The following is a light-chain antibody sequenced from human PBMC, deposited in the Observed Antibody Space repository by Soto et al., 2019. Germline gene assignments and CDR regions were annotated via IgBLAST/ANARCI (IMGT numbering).Light chain of an antibody. CDR2: DVS. CDR1: SSDVGSYNY. CDR3: SSYTTSNTRQIV. J-gene: IGLJ1*01. Sequence: QSALTQPASVSGSPGQSINISCTGTSSDVGSYNYVSWYQHHPGKAPKLIIYDVSNRPSGVSNPFSGSKSGNTASLTISGLQPEDEADYYCSSYTTSNTRQIVFGTGTKVTVL. V-gene: IGLV2-14*03.